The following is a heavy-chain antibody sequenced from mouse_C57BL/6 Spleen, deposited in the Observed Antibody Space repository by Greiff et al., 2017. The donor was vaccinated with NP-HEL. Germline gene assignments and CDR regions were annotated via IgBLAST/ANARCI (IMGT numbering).Heavy chain of an antibody. D-gene: IGHD1-1*01. CDR3: ARHGSSYYYAMDY. Sequence: EVQLQQSGPELVKPGASVKISCKASGYTFTDYYMNWVKQSHGKSLQWIGDINPKNVGTSSTQKLRGKATLPVDKSSSPASMELRSLTSEDSAVYYCARHGSSYYYAMDYWGQGTSVTVSS. V-gene: IGHV1-26*01. CDR2: INPKNVGT. CDR1: GYTFTDYY. J-gene: IGHJ4*01.